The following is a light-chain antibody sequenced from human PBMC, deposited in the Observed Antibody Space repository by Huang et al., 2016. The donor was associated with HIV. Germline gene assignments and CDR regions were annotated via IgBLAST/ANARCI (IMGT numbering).Light chain of an antibody. Sequence: IQITQSPSSLSVSVGDKVTITCRTSQFINTYLNWYQQKPGEAPKVLIHGASNLEGGVPSRFSGTGSGTDFTLTISGLQPEDFATYYCQQSYSFLTFGGGTKVEVK. J-gene: IGKJ4*01. CDR2: GAS. CDR3: QQSYSFLT. CDR1: QFINTY. V-gene: IGKV1-39*01.